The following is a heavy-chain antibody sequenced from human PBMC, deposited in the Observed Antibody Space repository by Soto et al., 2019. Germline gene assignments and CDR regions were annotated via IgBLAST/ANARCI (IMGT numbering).Heavy chain of an antibody. J-gene: IGHJ6*02. D-gene: IGHD3-9*01. CDR1: GFTFSSYG. CDR2: ISYDGSNK. CDR3: AKDRDYDLLTGFPEDLIYYYNYGMDV. V-gene: IGHV3-30*18. Sequence: QVQLVESGGGVVQPGRSLRLSCAASGFTFSSYGMHWVRQAPGKVLEWVAVISYDGSNKYYVDSVKGRFTISRDNSKNTLYLLMHSLRAEDTAVYYCAKDRDYDLLTGFPEDLIYYYNYGMDVWGQGTTVTVSS.